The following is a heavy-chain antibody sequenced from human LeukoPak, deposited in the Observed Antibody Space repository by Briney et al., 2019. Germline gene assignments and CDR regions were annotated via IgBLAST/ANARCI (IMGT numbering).Heavy chain of an antibody. V-gene: IGHV3-9*01. CDR1: GFTFDDYV. J-gene: IGHJ4*02. D-gene: IGHD5-18*01. Sequence: PGRSLRLSCAASGFTFDDYVMHWVRQAPGKGLEWVSGITWNSDTIAYADSVKGRFTISRDNAKNSLYLQMNSLRADDTALYYCAREGIQLFDYWGQGTLVTVSS. CDR3: AREGIQLFDY. CDR2: ITWNSDTI.